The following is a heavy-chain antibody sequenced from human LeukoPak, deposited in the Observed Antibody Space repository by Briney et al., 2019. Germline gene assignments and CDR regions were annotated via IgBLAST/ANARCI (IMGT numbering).Heavy chain of an antibody. CDR3: APSSPRLGYYFDY. CDR1: GFTFSSYA. CDR2: ISYDGSNK. D-gene: IGHD2-2*01. Sequence: AGRSLGLSCAASGFTFSSYAMHWVRQAPGKGLEWVAVISYDGSNKYYADSVKGRFTISRDSSKNTLYLQMNSLRAEDTAVYYCAPSSPRLGYYFDYWGQGTLVTVSS. V-gene: IGHV3-30*04. J-gene: IGHJ4*02.